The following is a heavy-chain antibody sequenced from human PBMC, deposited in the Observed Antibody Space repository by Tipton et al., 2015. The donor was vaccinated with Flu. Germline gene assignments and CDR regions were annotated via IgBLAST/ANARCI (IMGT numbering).Heavy chain of an antibody. Sequence: TLSLTCNVSGGSINNDNYWAWLRQPPGKGLEWIGSVHYRGTQYHSPSLKSRVTMSFDTPKNQFSLKLSSVTAADTAVYYCARVVGQGKDYFDYWGQGTLVTVSS. CDR3: ARVVGQGKDYFDY. D-gene: IGHD2-15*01. CDR1: GGSINNDNY. CDR2: VHYRGTQ. V-gene: IGHV4-39*07. J-gene: IGHJ4*02.